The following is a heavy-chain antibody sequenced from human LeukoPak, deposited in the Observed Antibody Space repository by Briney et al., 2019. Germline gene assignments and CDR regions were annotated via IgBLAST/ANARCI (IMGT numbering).Heavy chain of an antibody. CDR3: ARGYIAAAGTIDY. CDR2: INPNSGGT. CDR1: GYTFTGYY. V-gene: IGHV1-2*06. J-gene: IGHJ4*02. Sequence: ASVKVSFKASGYTFTGYYIHWVRQAPGQGLEWMGRINPNSGGTNYAQKFQGRVTMTRDTSISTAYMELSRLRSDDTAVYYCARGYIAAAGTIDYWGQGTLVTVSS. D-gene: IGHD6-13*01.